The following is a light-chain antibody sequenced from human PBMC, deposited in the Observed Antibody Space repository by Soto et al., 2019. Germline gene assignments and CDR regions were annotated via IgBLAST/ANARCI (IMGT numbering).Light chain of an antibody. CDR2: RNN. Sequence: QSVLTQPPSASGTPGQRVTISCSGSSSNIGSNTVNWYQQLPGTAPKLLTYRNNQRPSGVPDRCSGSKSGTSASLAISGLQSEDEADYYCAAWDDSLNGPDVVFGGGTKLTVL. CDR1: SSNIGSNT. J-gene: IGLJ2*01. V-gene: IGLV1-44*01. CDR3: AAWDDSLNGPDVV.